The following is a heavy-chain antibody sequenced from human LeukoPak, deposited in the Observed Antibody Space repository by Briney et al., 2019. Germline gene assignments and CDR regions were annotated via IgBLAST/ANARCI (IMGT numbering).Heavy chain of an antibody. V-gene: IGHV4-61*02. Sequence: SQTLSLTCTVSGGSISRGSYYWGWIPQPAGKGLEWIGRIYTSGSTNYNPSLKSRVTISVDTSKNQFSLKLSSVTAADTAVYYCARVTTGGGVDYWGQGTLVTVSS. CDR2: IYTSGST. D-gene: IGHD2-8*02. J-gene: IGHJ4*02. CDR3: ARVTTGGGVDY. CDR1: GGSISRGSYY.